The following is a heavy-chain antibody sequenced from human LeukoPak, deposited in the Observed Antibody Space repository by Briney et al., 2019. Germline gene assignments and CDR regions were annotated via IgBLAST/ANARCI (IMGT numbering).Heavy chain of an antibody. CDR3: AREMATFDDEYCFDS. J-gene: IGHJ4*02. CDR1: GGTFSSYA. V-gene: IGHV1-69*06. Sequence: ASVKVSCKASGGTFSSYAISWVRQAPGQGLEWMGGIIPIFGTANYAQTFQGRVTITADKSTSTAYMELSSLRSEDTAVYYCAREMATFDDEYCFDSWGQGTLVTVSS. CDR2: IIPIFGTA. D-gene: IGHD5-24*01.